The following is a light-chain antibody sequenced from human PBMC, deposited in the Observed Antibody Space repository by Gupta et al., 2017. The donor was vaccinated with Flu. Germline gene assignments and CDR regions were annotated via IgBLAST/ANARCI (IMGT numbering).Light chain of an antibody. CDR1: DTGSKS. J-gene: IGLJ3*02. CDR3: PASDTSSDNGV. V-gene: IGLV3-21*03. CDR2: DDM. Sequence: SYVRTQPPSLSVAPGKPAAVTCGGHDTGSKSVHCYQQKSGPAPVLLVYDDMERPSGIPDRFSGSNSGATATVTISRVEGGEEADYYCPASDTSSDNGVFGGGTTLTVL.